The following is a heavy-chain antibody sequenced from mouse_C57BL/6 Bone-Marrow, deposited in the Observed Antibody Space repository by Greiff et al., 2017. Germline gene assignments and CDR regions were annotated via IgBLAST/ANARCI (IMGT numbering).Heavy chain of an antibody. CDR3: ARLCFYAMDY. CDR2: ISSGGSYT. V-gene: IGHV5-6*01. Sequence: EVQLVESGGDLVKPGGSLKLSCAASGFTFSSYGMSWVRQTPDKRLEWVATISSGGSYTYYPDSVKGRFTISRDNAKNTLYLQMSSLKSEDTAMYHCARLCFYAMDYWGQGTSVTVSS. J-gene: IGHJ4*01. CDR1: GFTFSSYG.